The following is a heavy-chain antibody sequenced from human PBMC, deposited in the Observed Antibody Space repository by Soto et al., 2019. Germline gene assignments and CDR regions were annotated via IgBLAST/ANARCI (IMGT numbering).Heavy chain of an antibody. V-gene: IGHV4-59*01. CDR2: FSSTGST. CDR3: ARGGGSPYHNHEFDF. J-gene: IGHJ4*02. CDR1: GASITHYY. Sequence: QVQLQESGPGLVKPSETLSLTCAVSGASITHYYWNWIRQSPGKGLEWIVSFSSTGSTVYNPSLGSRVIISLDTSKNQFSLTLNSVTAADTAVYYCARGGGSPYHNHEFDFWGQGTLVTVSS. D-gene: IGHD6-13*01.